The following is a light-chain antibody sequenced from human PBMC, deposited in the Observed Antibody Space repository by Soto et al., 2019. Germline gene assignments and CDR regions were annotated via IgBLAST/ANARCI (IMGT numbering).Light chain of an antibody. CDR2: GND. CDR3: QSYDSSLRVV. Sequence: QLVLTQPPSVSGAPGQRVTISCTGSSSNIGAGYDVHWYQQIPGTAPKLLIYGNDNRPSGVPDRFSGSKSGTSASLAITGLQAEDEADYYCQSYDSSLRVVFGGGTKLTVL. J-gene: IGLJ2*01. CDR1: SSNIGAGYD. V-gene: IGLV1-40*01.